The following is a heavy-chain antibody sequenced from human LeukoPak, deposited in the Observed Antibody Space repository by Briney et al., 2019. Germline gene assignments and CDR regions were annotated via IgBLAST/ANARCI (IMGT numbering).Heavy chain of an antibody. Sequence: SETLSLTCSVSGGSISSYSWSWIRLPAGKGLEWIGRISTSGSTDYNPSLKSRLTMSLDTPTNHFSLKLNSVTAADTAVYYCARQQLKTMASFDSWGQGTLVTVSS. D-gene: IGHD4/OR15-4a*01. CDR2: ISTSGST. J-gene: IGHJ4*02. V-gene: IGHV4-4*07. CDR1: GGSISSYS. CDR3: ARQQLKTMASFDS.